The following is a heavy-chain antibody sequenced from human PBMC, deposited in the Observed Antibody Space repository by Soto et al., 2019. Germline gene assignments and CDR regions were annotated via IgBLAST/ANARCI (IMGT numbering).Heavy chain of an antibody. V-gene: IGHV4-59*01. CDR2: IYYSGST. Sequence: SETLSLTCTVSGGSISSYYWSWIRQPPGKGLEWIGYIYYSGSTNYNPSLKSRVAISVDTSKNQFSLKLSSVPAADTAVYYCARRWGPTFDFWGQGTLVTVSS. D-gene: IGHD1-26*01. CDR1: GGSISSYY. J-gene: IGHJ4*02. CDR3: ARRWGPTFDF.